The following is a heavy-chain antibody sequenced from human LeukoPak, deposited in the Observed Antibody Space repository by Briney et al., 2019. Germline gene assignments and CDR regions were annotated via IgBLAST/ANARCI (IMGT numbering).Heavy chain of an antibody. V-gene: IGHV3-53*01. CDR2: LHAGGHT. J-gene: IGHJ4*02. CDR1: GLFDSRNH. Sequence: GRSLRLSCAASGLFDSRNHIMWVRQAPGKGLEWVSLLHAGGHTYYADSVKGRFTISRDNSKNTLYLHMNSLRAEDTAVYYCANRYCTSSSCSRTLENWGQGTLVTVSS. CDR3: ANRYCTSSSCSRTLEN. D-gene: IGHD2-2*01.